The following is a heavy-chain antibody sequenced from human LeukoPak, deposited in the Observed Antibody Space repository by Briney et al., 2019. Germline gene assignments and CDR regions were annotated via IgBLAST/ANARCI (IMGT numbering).Heavy chain of an antibody. CDR3: AKDLAARPAYYYYMDV. Sequence: GRSLRLSCVASGFNFGGYGMHWVRQAPGKGLERVAVMFHDGSDKYYADSVKGRFTISRDNSKNTLYLQMNSLRAEDTAVYYCAKDLAARPAYYYYMDVWGKGTTVTVSS. J-gene: IGHJ6*03. CDR1: GFNFGGYG. CDR2: MFHDGSDK. V-gene: IGHV3-33*06. D-gene: IGHD6-6*01.